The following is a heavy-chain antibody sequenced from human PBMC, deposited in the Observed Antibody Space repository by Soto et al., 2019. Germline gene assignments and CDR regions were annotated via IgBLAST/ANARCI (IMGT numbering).Heavy chain of an antibody. CDR3: GILFDSGHGPFDY. CDR2: IYRDGYT. Sequence: EVQLVESGGDLVQPGGSLRLSCAASGFTVSSNYMTWVRQAPGKGLEWVSVIYRDGYTYYADSVKGRFTISRDNSKNTLYLQMKSLRAEDTAVYYCGILFDSGHGPFDYWGQGTLVTVSS. D-gene: IGHD3-10*01. V-gene: IGHV3-66*04. CDR1: GFTVSSNY. J-gene: IGHJ4*02.